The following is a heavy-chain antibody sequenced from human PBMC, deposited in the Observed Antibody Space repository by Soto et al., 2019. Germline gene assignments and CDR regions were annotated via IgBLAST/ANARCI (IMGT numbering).Heavy chain of an antibody. CDR1: GGTFSSYA. D-gene: IGHD3-10*01. CDR3: ARDPGGNYYGSGSYPPAAYNWFDP. Sequence: SVKVSCKASGGTFSSYAISWVRQAPGQGLEWVGGIIPIFGTANYAQKFQGRVTITADESTSTAYMELSSLRSEDTAVYYCARDPGGNYYGSGSYPPAAYNWFDPWGQGTLVTVSS. J-gene: IGHJ5*02. V-gene: IGHV1-69*13. CDR2: IIPIFGTA.